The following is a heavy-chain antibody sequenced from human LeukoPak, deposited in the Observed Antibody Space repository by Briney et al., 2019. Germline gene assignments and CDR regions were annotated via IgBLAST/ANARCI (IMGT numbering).Heavy chain of an antibody. Sequence: SETLSLTCAVSGGSISSYYWSWIRQPAGKGLEWIGRIYTSGSTNYNPSLKSRVTISVDTSKNQFSLKLSSVTAADTAVYYCASADYDSSGLAFDIWGQGTMVTVSS. V-gene: IGHV4-4*07. CDR3: ASADYDSSGLAFDI. CDR1: GGSISSYY. D-gene: IGHD3-22*01. CDR2: IYTSGST. J-gene: IGHJ3*02.